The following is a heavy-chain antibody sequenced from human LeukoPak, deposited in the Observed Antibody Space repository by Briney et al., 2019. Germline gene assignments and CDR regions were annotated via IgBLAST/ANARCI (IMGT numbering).Heavy chain of an antibody. D-gene: IGHD3-10*01. CDR3: ARAFYGSGSPIDY. CDR1: GYNFIIFG. CDR2: INPNSGGT. J-gene: IGHJ4*02. Sequence: ASVKVSCKTSGYNFIIFGMSWVRQAPGQGLEWMGWINPNSGGTNYAQKFQGRVTMTRDTSISTAYMELSRLRSDDTAVYYCARAFYGSGSPIDYWGQGTLVTVSS. V-gene: IGHV1-2*02.